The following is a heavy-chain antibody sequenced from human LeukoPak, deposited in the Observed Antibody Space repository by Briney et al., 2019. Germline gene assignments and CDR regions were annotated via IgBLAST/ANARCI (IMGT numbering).Heavy chain of an antibody. CDR1: GGSISSYY. V-gene: IGHV4-59*01. CDR3: ARGPRLWFGEFYYYYGMDV. Sequence: SETLSLTCAVSGGSISSYYWSWVRQAPGKGLEWIGFLLYTGSTNYNPSFKSRVTMSVDTFENQFSLKLTSVTAADTAVYYCARGPRLWFGEFYYYYGMDVWGQGTTVTVSS. J-gene: IGHJ6*02. D-gene: IGHD3-10*01. CDR2: LLYTGST.